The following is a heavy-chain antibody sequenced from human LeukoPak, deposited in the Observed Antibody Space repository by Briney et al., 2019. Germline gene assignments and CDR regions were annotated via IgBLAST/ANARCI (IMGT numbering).Heavy chain of an antibody. J-gene: IGHJ6*03. CDR1: GGSISSYY. V-gene: IGHV4-4*07. CDR3: ARAVRDSSGYYSLDYYYYMDV. Sequence: SETLSLTCTVSGGSISSYYWSWIRQPAGKGLEWIGRIYTSGSTNYNPSLKSRVTISVDTSKNQFSLKLSSVTAADTVVYYCARAVRDSSGYYSLDYYYYMDVWGKGTTVTISS. CDR2: IYTSGST. D-gene: IGHD3-22*01.